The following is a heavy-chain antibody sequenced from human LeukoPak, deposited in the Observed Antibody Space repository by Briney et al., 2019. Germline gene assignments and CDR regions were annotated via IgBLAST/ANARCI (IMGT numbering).Heavy chain of an antibody. J-gene: IGHJ4*02. CDR1: GFTFDDYA. V-gene: IGHV3-9*01. D-gene: IGHD6-19*01. CDR2: ISWNSGNI. CDR3: AKARGDSSGWYGLLFDY. Sequence: PGRSLRLSCAASGFTFDDYAIHWVRQAPGKGLEWVSGISWNSGNIGYADSVKGRFTISRDNAKNSLYLQMDSLRAEDTALYYCAKARGDSSGWYGLLFDYWGQGTLVTVSS.